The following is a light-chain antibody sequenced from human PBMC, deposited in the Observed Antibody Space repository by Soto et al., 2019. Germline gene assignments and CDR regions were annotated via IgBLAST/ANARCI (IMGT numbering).Light chain of an antibody. Sequence: DIQMTQAPSSLSASVGDRVTITCRARQTISTYLNWYQQEPGKAPKLLIYAASSLQSEVPSRFSGRGSGTDFTLTISSLQPEDFSAYYCQQSHGIPYTFGQGTKREIK. J-gene: IGKJ2*01. CDR2: AAS. CDR1: QTISTY. V-gene: IGKV1-39*01. CDR3: QQSHGIPYT.